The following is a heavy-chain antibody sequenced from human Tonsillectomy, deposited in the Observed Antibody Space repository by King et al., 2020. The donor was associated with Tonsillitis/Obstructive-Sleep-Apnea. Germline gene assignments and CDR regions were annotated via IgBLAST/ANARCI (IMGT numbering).Heavy chain of an antibody. CDR3: ARTPSSGYRFDY. J-gene: IGHJ4*02. Sequence: QLQEYGSGLVKPSQTLSLTCAVSGGSISSGGYSWSWIRQPPGKGLEWIGYIYHSGSTYYNPSLKSRVTISVDRSKNQFSLKLSSVTAADTAVYYCARTPSSGYRFDYWGQGTLVTVSS. CDR2: IYHSGST. CDR1: GGSISSGGYS. V-gene: IGHV4-30-2*01. D-gene: IGHD3-22*01.